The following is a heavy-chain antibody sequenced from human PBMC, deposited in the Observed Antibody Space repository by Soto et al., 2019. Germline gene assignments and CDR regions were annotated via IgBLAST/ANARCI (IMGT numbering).Heavy chain of an antibody. CDR2: ISAYNGNT. CDR1: GYTFTSHG. D-gene: IGHD3-22*01. CDR3: ARVKGSGYHNWFDP. Sequence: GASVKVSCKASGYTFTSHGVSWVRQAPGQGLEWMGWISAYNGNTNYAQKLQGRVTMTTDTSTSTAYMELRSLRSDDTAVYYCARVKGSGYHNWFDPWGQGTLVTVSS. J-gene: IGHJ5*02. V-gene: IGHV1-18*01.